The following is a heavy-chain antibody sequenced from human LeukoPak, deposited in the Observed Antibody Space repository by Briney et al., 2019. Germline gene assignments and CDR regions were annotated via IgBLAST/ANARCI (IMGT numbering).Heavy chain of an antibody. CDR3: ARVPPSYCGGDCYSGTLDY. CDR2: IYYSGST. J-gene: IGHJ4*02. V-gene: IGHV4-30-4*01. CDR1: GGSISSGDYY. Sequence: SQTLSLTCTVSGGSISSGDYYWSWIRQPPGKGLEWIGYIYYSGSTYYNPSLKSRVTISVDTSKNQFSLKLSSVTAADTAVYYCARVPPSYCGGDCYSGTLDYWGQGTLVTVSS. D-gene: IGHD2-21*02.